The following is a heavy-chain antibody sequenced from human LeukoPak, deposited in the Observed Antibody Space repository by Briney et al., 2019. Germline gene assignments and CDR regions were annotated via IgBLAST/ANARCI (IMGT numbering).Heavy chain of an antibody. Sequence: SETLSLTCTVSGYSISSGYYWGWIRQPPGKGLEWIGSIYHSGSTYYNPSLKSRVTISVDTSKNRFSLKLSSVTAADTAVYYCARVGEMAYFDYWGQGTLVTVSS. V-gene: IGHV4-38-2*02. CDR3: ARVGEMAYFDY. D-gene: IGHD5-24*01. J-gene: IGHJ4*02. CDR1: GYSISSGYY. CDR2: IYHSGST.